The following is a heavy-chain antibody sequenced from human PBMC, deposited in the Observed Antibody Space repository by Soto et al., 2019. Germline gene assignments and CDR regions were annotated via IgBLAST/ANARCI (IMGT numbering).Heavy chain of an antibody. V-gene: IGHV1-69*13. CDR2: IIPIFGTA. Sequence: VKVSCNASGGTFSSYGISWVRQAPGQGLEWMGGIIPIFGTANYAQKFQGRVTITADESTSTAYMELSSLRSEDTAVYYCARRSNYYDSSGLFDYWGQGTLVTVSS. J-gene: IGHJ4*02. CDR3: ARRSNYYDSSGLFDY. D-gene: IGHD3-22*01. CDR1: GGTFSSYG.